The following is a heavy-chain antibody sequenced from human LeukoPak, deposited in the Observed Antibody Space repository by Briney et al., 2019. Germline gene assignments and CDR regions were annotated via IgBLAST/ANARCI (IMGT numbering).Heavy chain of an antibody. CDR1: GGSFSGYY. CDR2: INHSGST. J-gene: IGHJ5*02. V-gene: IGHV4-34*01. D-gene: IGHD6-6*01. Sequence: PSETLSLTCAVYGGSFSGYYWSWIRQPPGKGLEWIGEINHSGSTNYNPSLKSRVTMSVDTSKNQFSLKLSSVTAADTAVYYCAYSSSLNWFDPWGQGTLVTVSS. CDR3: AYSSSLNWFDP.